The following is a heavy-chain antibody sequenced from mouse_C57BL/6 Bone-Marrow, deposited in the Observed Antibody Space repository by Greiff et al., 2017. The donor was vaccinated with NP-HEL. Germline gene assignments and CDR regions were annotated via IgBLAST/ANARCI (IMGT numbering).Heavy chain of an antibody. Sequence: VQLQQSGPELVKPGASVKISCKASGYAFSSSWMNWVKQRPGKGLEWIGRIYPGDGDTNYNGKFKGKATLTADKSSSTAYMQLSSLTSEDSAVYFCARAGYPFAYWGQGTLVTVSA. D-gene: IGHD2-14*01. CDR3: ARAGYPFAY. J-gene: IGHJ3*01. V-gene: IGHV1-82*01. CDR1: GYAFSSSW. CDR2: IYPGDGDT.